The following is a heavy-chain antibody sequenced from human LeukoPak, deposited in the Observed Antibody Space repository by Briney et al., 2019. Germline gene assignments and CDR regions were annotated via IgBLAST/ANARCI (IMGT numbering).Heavy chain of an antibody. CDR3: AREVRYFDWLGSPSFDY. CDR2: ISSSGSTI. CDR1: GFTFSDYY. D-gene: IGHD3-9*01. V-gene: IGHV3-11*01. Sequence: PGGSLRLSCAASGFTFSDYYMSWIRQAPGKGLEWVSYISSSGSTIYYADSVKGRFTISRDDAKNSLYLQMNSLRAEDTAVYYCAREVRYFDWLGSPSFDYWGQGTLVTVSS. J-gene: IGHJ4*02.